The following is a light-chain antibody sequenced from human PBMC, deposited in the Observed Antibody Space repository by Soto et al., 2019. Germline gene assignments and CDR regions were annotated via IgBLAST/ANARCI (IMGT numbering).Light chain of an antibody. J-gene: IGLJ7*01. V-gene: IGLV2-14*01. Sequence: QTVVTQPASVSGSPGQSITISCTGTSSDVGGYNYVSWYQQHPGKAPKLMIYDVSNRPSGVSNRFSGSKSGNTASLTISGLQAEDEADYFCSSYTSSSAPSAVFGGGTQLTV. CDR1: SSDVGGYNY. CDR2: DVS. CDR3: SSYTSSSAPSAV.